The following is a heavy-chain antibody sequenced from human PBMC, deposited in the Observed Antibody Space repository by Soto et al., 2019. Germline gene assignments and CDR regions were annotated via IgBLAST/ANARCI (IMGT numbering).Heavy chain of an antibody. CDR3: ARGGDVLVPAAMGGYYYYGMDV. J-gene: IGHJ6*02. V-gene: IGHV1-46*01. CDR1: GYTFTSYY. D-gene: IGHD2-2*01. Sequence: GASVKVSCKASGYTFTSYYMHWVRQAPGQGLEWMGIINPSGGSTSYAQKFQGRVTMTRDTSTSTVYMELSSLRSEDTAVYYCARGGDVLVPAAMGGYYYYGMDVWGQGTTVTVSS. CDR2: INPSGGST.